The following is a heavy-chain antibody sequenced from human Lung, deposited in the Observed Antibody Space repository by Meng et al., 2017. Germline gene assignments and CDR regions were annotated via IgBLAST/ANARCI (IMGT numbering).Heavy chain of an antibody. D-gene: IGHD3-10*01. CDR3: ARGTPGRSYCDY. J-gene: IGHJ4*02. CDR2: LGAHPGDK. CDR1: DYTFTGYG. Sequence: HVQLLQSGAEVKQPGASLKVSRKASDYTFTGYGVCWVRQAPGQGLEWMAWLGAHPGDKSFAPKFLGRVTVTADTATATAYMELRSLRSDDTAVYYCARGTPGRSYCDYWGLGTLVTVSS. V-gene: IGHV1-18*01.